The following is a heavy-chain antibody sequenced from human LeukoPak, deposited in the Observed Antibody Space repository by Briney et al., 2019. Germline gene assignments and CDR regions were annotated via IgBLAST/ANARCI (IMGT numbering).Heavy chain of an antibody. CDR1: GYTFTGYY. J-gene: IGHJ5*02. CDR3: ARDLVSCSSTSCYTGLGGADHTSNWFDP. D-gene: IGHD2-2*02. Sequence: ASVKVSCKASGYTFTGYYMHWVRQAPGQGLEWMGWINPNSGGTNYAQKFQGRVTMTRDTSISTAYMELSRLRSDDTAVYYCARDLVSCSSTSCYTGLGGADHTSNWFDPWGQGTLVTVSS. V-gene: IGHV1-2*02. CDR2: INPNSGGT.